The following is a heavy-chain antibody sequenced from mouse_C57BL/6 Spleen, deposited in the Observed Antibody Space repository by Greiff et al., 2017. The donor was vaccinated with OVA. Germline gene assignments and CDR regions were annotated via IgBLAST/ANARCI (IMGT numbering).Heavy chain of an antibody. Sequence: QVQLKESGAELAKPGASVKLSCKASGYTFTSYWMHWVKQRPGQGLEWIGYINPSSGYTKYNQKFKDKATLTADKSSSTAYMQLSSLTYEDSAVYYCARSRGGYDDAMDYWGQGTSVTVSS. J-gene: IGHJ4*01. V-gene: IGHV1-7*01. CDR1: GYTFTSYW. CDR3: ARSRGGYDDAMDY. CDR2: INPSSGYT. D-gene: IGHD2-2*01.